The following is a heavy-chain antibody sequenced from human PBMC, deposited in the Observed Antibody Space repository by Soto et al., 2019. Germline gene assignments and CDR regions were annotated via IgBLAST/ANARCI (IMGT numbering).Heavy chain of an antibody. J-gene: IGHJ4*02. Sequence: QVQLVQSGAEVKRPGSSVKVSCKASGDTFTFYSINWVRQAPGLGLEWMGRINPILSMSNYAQRFQGRVTMTAAKSTSTAYMELSSLRSEDTGIYYCASSYGSGYRAFDYWGQGALVTVSS. V-gene: IGHV1-69*02. CDR3: ASSYGSGYRAFDY. CDR1: GDTFTFYS. CDR2: INPILSMS. D-gene: IGHD3-10*01.